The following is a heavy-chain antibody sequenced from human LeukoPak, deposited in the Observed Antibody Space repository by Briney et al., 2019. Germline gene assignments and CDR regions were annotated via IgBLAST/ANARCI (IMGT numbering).Heavy chain of an antibody. CDR1: GGSISSYY. CDR2: IYYIGST. Sequence: SETLSLTCTVSGGSISSYYWSWIRQPPGKGLEGIGYIYYIGSTNYNPFLKSRVTISVDTSKHQFSLNLSSVPAADTAIYYCAKNNGGARNHWFDPWGQGTLVTVSS. J-gene: IGHJ5*02. CDR3: AKNNGGARNHWFDP. D-gene: IGHD1/OR15-1a*01. V-gene: IGHV4-59*01.